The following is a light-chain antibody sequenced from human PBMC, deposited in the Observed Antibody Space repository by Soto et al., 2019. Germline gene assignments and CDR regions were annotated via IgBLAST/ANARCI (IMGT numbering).Light chain of an antibody. J-gene: IGLJ2*01. CDR2: EVS. V-gene: IGLV2-23*02. CDR3: CSYAGSSTFDVV. Sequence: QSALTQPASVSGSPGQSITISCTGTSSDVGGYNLVSWYQQHPGKAPKLIIYEVSKRPSGVSNRFSGSKSGNTASLTISGLQAEDEADYYCCSYAGSSTFDVVFGGGTKLTVL. CDR1: SSDVGGYNL.